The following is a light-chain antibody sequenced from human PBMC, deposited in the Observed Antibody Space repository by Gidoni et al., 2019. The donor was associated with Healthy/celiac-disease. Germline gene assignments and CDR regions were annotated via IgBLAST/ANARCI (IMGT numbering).Light chain of an antibody. CDR2: DDS. Sequence: SYVLTQPPSVSVAPGKTARITCGGNNIGSKSVHSYQQKPGQAPVLVVYDDSDRPSGIPARFSCSNSGNTATLTISRVEAGDEADYYCQVCDSSSDHPEWVFGGGTKLTVL. V-gene: IGLV3-21*03. CDR1: NIGSKS. CDR3: QVCDSSSDHPEWV. J-gene: IGLJ3*02.